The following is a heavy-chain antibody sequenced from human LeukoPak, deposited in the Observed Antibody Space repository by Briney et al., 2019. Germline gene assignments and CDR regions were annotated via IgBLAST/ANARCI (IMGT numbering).Heavy chain of an antibody. CDR2: ISAYNGNT. J-gene: IGHJ5*02. CDR3: ARVQRSSSWYVSGWFDP. CDR1: GYTFTSYG. Sequence: GASVKVSCKASGYTFTSYGISWVRQAPGQGLEWMGWISAYNGNTNYAQKLQGRVTMTTDTSTSTAYVELRSLRSDDTAVYYCARVQRSSSWYVSGWFDPWGQGTLVTVSS. V-gene: IGHV1-18*01. D-gene: IGHD6-13*01.